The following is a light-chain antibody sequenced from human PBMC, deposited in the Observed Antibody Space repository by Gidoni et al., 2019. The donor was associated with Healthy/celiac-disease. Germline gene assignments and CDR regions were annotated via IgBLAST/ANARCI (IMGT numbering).Light chain of an antibody. J-gene: IGLJ3*02. CDR3: QVWDSSGDHRGV. V-gene: IGLV3-21*02. Sequence: SYVLTQPPSVSVAPGQTARIPCGGNNIGSKSVHWYQQKPGPAPILVVYDDSDRPSGLPERFSGSNSGNTATLTISRVEAGDEADYSCQVWDSSGDHRGVFGGGTKLTVL. CDR2: DDS. CDR1: NIGSKS.